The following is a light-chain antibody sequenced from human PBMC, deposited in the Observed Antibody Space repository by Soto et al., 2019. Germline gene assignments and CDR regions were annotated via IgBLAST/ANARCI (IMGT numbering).Light chain of an antibody. J-gene: IGLJ1*01. CDR3: SSYTSSSTLLYV. CDR2: DAS. Sequence: QSVLTQPASVSGSPGQSITMSCTGTSSDVGGYNYVSWYQQHPGKAPKLMIYDASNRPSGVSNRFSGSKSGNTASLTISGLQAEDEADYYCSSYTSSSTLLYVFGTGTKLTVL. V-gene: IGLV2-14*01. CDR1: SSDVGGYNY.